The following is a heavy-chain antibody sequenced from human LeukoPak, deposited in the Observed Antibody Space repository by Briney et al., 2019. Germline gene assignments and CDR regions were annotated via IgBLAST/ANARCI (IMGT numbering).Heavy chain of an antibody. CDR2: ISGSGSTI. CDR1: GFTFSTYE. J-gene: IGHJ4*02. CDR3: AREGGWATTANDY. D-gene: IGHD1-1*01. V-gene: IGHV3-48*03. Sequence: GGSLRLSCTASGFTFSTYEMNWVRQAPGKGLEWVSYISGSGSTIYYADSVKGRFTISRDNAKNSLYLQMSSLRAEDTALYYCAREGGWATTANDYWGQGTLVSVSS.